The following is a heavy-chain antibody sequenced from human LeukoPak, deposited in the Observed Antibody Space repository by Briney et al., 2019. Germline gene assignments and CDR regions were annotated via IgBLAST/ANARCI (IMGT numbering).Heavy chain of an antibody. CDR3: ARDARIAVAGFYDY. CDR1: GYTFTSYG. V-gene: IGHV1-18*01. Sequence: GASVKVSCTASGYTFTSYGISWVRQAPGQGLEWMGWISAYNGNTNYAQKLQGRVTMTTDTSTSTAYMELRSLRSDDTAVYYCARDARIAVAGFYDYWGQGTLVTVSS. D-gene: IGHD6-19*01. J-gene: IGHJ4*02. CDR2: ISAYNGNT.